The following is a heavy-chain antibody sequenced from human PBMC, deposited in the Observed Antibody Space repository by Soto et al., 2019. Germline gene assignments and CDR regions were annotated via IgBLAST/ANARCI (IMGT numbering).Heavy chain of an antibody. CDR2: FSGGGGST. CDR3: AKDLAAVRYSGYLAFDY. V-gene: IGHV3-23*01. CDR1: GFTFSSHA. D-gene: IGHD5-12*01. J-gene: IGHJ4*02. Sequence: GGSLRLSCAASGFTFSSHAMSWVRQAPGKGLEWVSGFSGGGGSTDYADSVKGRFTISRDNSKNTRYLQMNSLRAEEPAVYYCAKDLAAVRYSGYLAFDYWGQGTLVTVSS.